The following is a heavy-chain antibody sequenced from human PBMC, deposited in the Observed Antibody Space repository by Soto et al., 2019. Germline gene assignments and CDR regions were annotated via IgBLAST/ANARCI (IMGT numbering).Heavy chain of an antibody. V-gene: IGHV1-18*01. Sequence: WASVKVSCKASGYTSTHFYITWVRQAPGQGLEWMGAISPHNFNTNYAQKFRGRVTLTTEKSTNTAYMDLRSLTSDDTAVYYCARDEGGYDILTGYYKAHHFDYWGQGVPVTVSS. CDR1: GYTSTHFY. D-gene: IGHD3-9*01. J-gene: IGHJ4*02. CDR2: ISPHNFNT. CDR3: ARDEGGYDILTGYYKAHHFDY.